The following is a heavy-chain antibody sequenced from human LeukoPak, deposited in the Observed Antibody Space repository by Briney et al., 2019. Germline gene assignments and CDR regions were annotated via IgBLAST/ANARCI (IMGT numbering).Heavy chain of an antibody. CDR2: INPNSGGT. CDR1: GYTFTGDY. D-gene: IGHD3-10*01. J-gene: IGHJ3*02. V-gene: IGHV1-2*02. Sequence: ASVKVSCKASGYTFTGDYMHWVRQAPGQGLEWMGWINPNSGGTNYAQKFQGRVTMTRDTSISTAYMEQSRLRSDDTAVYYCARVVYYYDSGSDAFDIWGQGTMVTVSS. CDR3: ARVVYYYDSGSDAFDI.